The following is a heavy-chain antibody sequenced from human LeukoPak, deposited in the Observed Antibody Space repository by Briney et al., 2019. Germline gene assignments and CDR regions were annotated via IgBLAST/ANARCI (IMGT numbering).Heavy chain of an antibody. V-gene: IGHV4-38-2*01. CDR2: MFYSGGT. CDR3: ARNSLSSSWYAVFDY. Sequence: SETLSLTCAVSGYSISSGYYWGWIRQPPGKGLEWIGSMFYSGGTYYSPSLKSRVTISVDTSKNQFSLKVSSVTAADTAVYYCARNSLSSSWYAVFDYWGQGTLVTVSS. D-gene: IGHD6-13*01. J-gene: IGHJ4*02. CDR1: GYSISSGYY.